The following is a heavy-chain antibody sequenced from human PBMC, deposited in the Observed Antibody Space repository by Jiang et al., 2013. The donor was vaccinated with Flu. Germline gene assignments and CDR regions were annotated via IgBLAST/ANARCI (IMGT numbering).Heavy chain of an antibody. J-gene: IGHJ4*02. Sequence: ISCKGSGYSFTNYWIGWVRQMPGKGLEWMGIIYPGDSDIRYSPSFKGQVTISADKSISTAYLQWSSLRASDTAIYYCAKSSSGWLQNYFDYWGQGTLVTVSS. V-gene: IGHV5-51*01. CDR2: IYPGDSDI. CDR1: GYSFTNYW. D-gene: IGHD6-19*01. CDR3: AKSSSGWLQNYFDY.